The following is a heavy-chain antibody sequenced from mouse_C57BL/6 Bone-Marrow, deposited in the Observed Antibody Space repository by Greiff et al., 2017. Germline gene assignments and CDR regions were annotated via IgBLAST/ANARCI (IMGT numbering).Heavy chain of an antibody. Sequence: VQLQQPGAELVRPGSSVKLSCKASGYTFTSYWMHWVKQRPIQGLEWIGNIDPSDSETHYNQKFKDKATLTVDKSSSTAYMQLSSLTSEDSAVYYCARDYSSEDYYAMDYWGQGTSVTVSS. D-gene: IGHD2-5*01. CDR3: ARDYSSEDYYAMDY. CDR1: GYTFTSYW. CDR2: IDPSDSET. V-gene: IGHV1-52*01. J-gene: IGHJ4*01.